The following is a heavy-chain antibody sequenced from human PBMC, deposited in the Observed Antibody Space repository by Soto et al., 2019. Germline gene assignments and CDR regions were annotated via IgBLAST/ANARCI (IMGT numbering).Heavy chain of an antibody. D-gene: IGHD5-12*01. J-gene: IGHJ4*02. CDR1: GFTVSNNY. Sequence: EVQLLESGGVLVQPGGSLRLSCAASGFTVSNNYMTWVRQAPGKGLEWVSVIYRGGSTYYADSVRGRFTISRDNPKNTLYLQMSRLRAEDTAVYDCARARFGVLAAIFADCWGQGTLVTVSS. CDR2: IYRGGST. CDR3: ARARFGVLAAIFADC. V-gene: IGHV3-66*01.